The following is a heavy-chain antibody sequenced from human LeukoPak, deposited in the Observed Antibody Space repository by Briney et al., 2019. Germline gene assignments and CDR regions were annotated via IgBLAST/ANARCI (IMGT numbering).Heavy chain of an antibody. CDR3: ARRNFYYYGSGTYPARFDY. CDR1: GGSIRTGDYY. V-gene: IGHV4-30-4*01. D-gene: IGHD3-10*01. CDR2: IYFRGDT. Sequence: PSETLSLTCTVSGGSIRTGDYYWSWIRQPPGKGLEWIGNIYFRGDTSYDPSLKIRLTISLDTSKTQFSLTLTSVTAADTAFYSCARRNFYYYGSGTYPARFDYWGQGILATVSS. J-gene: IGHJ4*02.